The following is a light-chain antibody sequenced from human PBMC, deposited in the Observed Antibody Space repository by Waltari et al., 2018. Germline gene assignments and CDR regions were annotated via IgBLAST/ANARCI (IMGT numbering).Light chain of an antibody. CDR2: KAS. CDR1: QSISGW. Sequence: DIQMTKSPSTMSASVGDRVTITCRASQSISGWLAWDQQKPGKAPKLLIYKASTLGSGVPSRFSGSGSGTEFTLTINGLQPDDFATYYCQQYDTFMWTFGQGTKVDI. J-gene: IGKJ1*01. V-gene: IGKV1-5*03. CDR3: QQYDTFMWT.